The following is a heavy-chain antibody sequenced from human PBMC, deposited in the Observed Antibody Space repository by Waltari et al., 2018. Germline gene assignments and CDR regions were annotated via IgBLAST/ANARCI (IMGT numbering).Heavy chain of an antibody. CDR1: GFMFSSYW. CDR3: VRENIAAAGLES. J-gene: IGHJ4*02. V-gene: IGHV3-74*01. D-gene: IGHD6-13*01. Sequence: EVQLVESGGGLVQPGGSLSLSCVASGFMFSSYWLDWVRQAPGKGLVWVSRINSDGSSTSYAESVKGRFTISRDNAKNMLYLHMNSLRAEDTAVYHCVRENIAAAGLESWGQGTLVTVSS. CDR2: INSDGSST.